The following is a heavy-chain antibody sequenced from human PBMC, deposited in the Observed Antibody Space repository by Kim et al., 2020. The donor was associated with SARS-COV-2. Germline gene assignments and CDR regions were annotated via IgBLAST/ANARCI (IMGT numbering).Heavy chain of an antibody. CDR3: AREVYGMDV. J-gene: IGHJ6*02. V-gene: IGHV3-66*01. CDR2: IYSGGSK. Sequence: GGSLRLSCAASGVTVSSNYMSRVRQAPGKGLEWVSVIYSGGSKYYADSVKGRFTISRDNSKNTLYLQMNSLGAEDTAVYYCAREVYGMDVWGQGTTVTVSS. CDR1: GVTVSSNY.